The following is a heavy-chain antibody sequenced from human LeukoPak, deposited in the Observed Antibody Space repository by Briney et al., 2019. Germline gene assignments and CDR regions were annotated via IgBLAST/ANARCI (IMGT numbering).Heavy chain of an antibody. V-gene: IGHV4-4*07. CDR2: IYTSGTT. CDR3: AREGSSAYAWFDP. Sequence: SETLSLTCTVSGGSISGYYWSWIRQPAGKGLEWIGHIYTSGTTNYNPSLKSRVTMSIDTSKNQFSLKLSSVTAADTAVYYCAREGSSAYAWFDPWGQGTLVTVST. J-gene: IGHJ5*02. D-gene: IGHD3-22*01. CDR1: GGSISGYY.